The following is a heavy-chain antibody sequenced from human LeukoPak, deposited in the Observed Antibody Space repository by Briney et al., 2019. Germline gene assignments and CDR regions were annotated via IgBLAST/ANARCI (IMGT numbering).Heavy chain of an antibody. CDR3: ARNSELRNSGDY. D-gene: IGHD1-26*01. Sequence: SETLSLTCTVSGVSISSHNYYWGWIRQPPGKGLEWIGSIYYSGTTYYNPSLKSRVTISIDTSKNQFSLRLSSVTAADTAVYYCARNSELRNSGDYWRQGTLVTVSS. CDR1: GVSISSHNYY. V-gene: IGHV4-39*01. J-gene: IGHJ4*02. CDR2: IYYSGTT.